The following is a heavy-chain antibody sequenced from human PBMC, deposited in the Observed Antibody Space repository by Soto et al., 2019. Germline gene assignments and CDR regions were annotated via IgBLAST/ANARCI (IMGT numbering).Heavy chain of an antibody. Sequence: PSETLSLTCAVSGDSISSNNWWSWVRQPPGKGLEWIGEIFYGGNTNYSPSLKSRVTISVDNSKNQFSLILDSVTAADTAVYYCARRSGWVQASFYFDHWGHGTLVTVSS. CDR2: IFYGGNT. J-gene: IGHJ4*01. CDR3: ARRSGWVQASFYFDH. V-gene: IGHV4-4*02. CDR1: GDSISSNNW. D-gene: IGHD1-1*01.